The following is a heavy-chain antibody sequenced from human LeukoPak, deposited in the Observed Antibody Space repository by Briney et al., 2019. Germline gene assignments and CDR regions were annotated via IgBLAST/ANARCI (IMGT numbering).Heavy chain of an antibody. D-gene: IGHD3-22*01. CDR1: GFTFSSYA. Sequence: HPGGSLRLSCAASGFTFSSYAMSWVRQAPGKGLEWVSAISGSGGSTYYADSVKGRFTISRDNSKNTLYLQMNSLRAEDTAVYYCALPEDMIVAWGAFDIWGQGTMVTVSS. CDR3: ALPEDMIVAWGAFDI. CDR2: ISGSGGST. V-gene: IGHV3-23*01. J-gene: IGHJ3*02.